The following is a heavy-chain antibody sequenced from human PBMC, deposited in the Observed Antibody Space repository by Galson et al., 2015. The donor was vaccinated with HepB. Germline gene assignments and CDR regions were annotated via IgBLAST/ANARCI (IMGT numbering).Heavy chain of an antibody. J-gene: IGHJ6*02. V-gene: IGHV3-23*01. CDR2: ISGSGGST. CDR3: AKVIEGGRWLVRGGYSYYGMDV. D-gene: IGHD6-19*01. CDR1: GFTFSSYA. Sequence: SLRLSCAASGFTFSSYAMSWVRQAPGKGLEWVSAISGSGGSTNYADSVKGRFTISRDNSKNTLYLQMNSLRAEDTAVYYCAKVIEGGRWLVRGGYSYYGMDVWGQGTTVTVSS.